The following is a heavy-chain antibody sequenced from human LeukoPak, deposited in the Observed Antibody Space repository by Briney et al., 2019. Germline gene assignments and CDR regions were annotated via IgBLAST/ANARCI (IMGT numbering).Heavy chain of an antibody. D-gene: IGHD3-3*01. CDR2: IYHTGST. J-gene: IGHJ6*04. Sequence: PSETLSLTCSVYGGSFRGYYWSWLRQCPEKGLEWIGQIYHTGSTNYNPSLASRVTISLDISKSQFSLKLTSVTAADTAVYYCARDDFGVALGGVWSIGTTVTVSS. CDR1: GGSFRGYY. V-gene: IGHV4-34*01. CDR3: ARDDFGVALGGV.